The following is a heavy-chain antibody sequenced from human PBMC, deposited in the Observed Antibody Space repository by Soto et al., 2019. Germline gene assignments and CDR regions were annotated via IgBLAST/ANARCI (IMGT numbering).Heavy chain of an antibody. Sequence: EVQLLETGGGLVQPGGSPSLSCATSGFIFTTYAMNWVRQAPGKGLEWVSAISSSGESTFYAESVRGRFTISRDNSLNTLYLQMRSLRPEDTAVYYCAHPRGYGVFDAVDIWGQGTMVTVSS. CDR2: ISSSGEST. CDR3: AHPRGYGVFDAVDI. V-gene: IGHV3-23*01. D-gene: IGHD4-17*01. J-gene: IGHJ3*02. CDR1: GFIFTTYA.